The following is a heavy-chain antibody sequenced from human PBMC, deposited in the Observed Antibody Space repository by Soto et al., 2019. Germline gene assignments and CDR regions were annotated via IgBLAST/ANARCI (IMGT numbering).Heavy chain of an antibody. CDR2: ISYDGGTQ. D-gene: IGHD1-26*01. J-gene: IGHJ5*01. CDR3: VAEVGTKMFDW. Sequence: QVQLVESGGGVIQPGRSLGLSCAASGFTFSNHAMHWVRQCPGKGLEWVALISYDGGTQLYADSVKGRFTISRDNSKNTLHLHLNSLRTEDTAFYYCVAEVGTKMFDWWGQGTLVTVSS. V-gene: IGHV3-30*16. CDR1: GFTFSNHA.